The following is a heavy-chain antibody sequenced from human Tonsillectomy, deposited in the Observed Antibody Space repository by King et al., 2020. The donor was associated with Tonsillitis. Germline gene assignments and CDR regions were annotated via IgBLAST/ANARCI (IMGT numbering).Heavy chain of an antibody. CDR3: ARAKYYYDSETNWFTDP. Sequence: VTLKESGPVLVKPTETLTLTCTVSGFSLSNAKMGVTWIRQPPGKALEWLAHISSNDEKSYSTSLKSRLTISKDTSKSQVVLTMTNMDPVDTATYYCARAKYYYDSETNWFTDPWGQGTPVTVSS. D-gene: IGHD3-10*01. CDR1: GFSLSNAKMG. J-gene: IGHJ5*02. CDR2: ISSNDEK. V-gene: IGHV2-26*01.